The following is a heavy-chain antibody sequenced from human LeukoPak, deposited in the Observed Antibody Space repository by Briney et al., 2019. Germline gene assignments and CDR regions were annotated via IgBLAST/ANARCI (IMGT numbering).Heavy chain of an antibody. J-gene: IGHJ3*01. CDR3: ARASQTYGTKYNVFDV. V-gene: IGHV1-69*15. Sequence: SSVKVSCKCSGGAFSDFAIYWMRQAPGHGLEWMGRITTTFGTTNYAQKFEDRVTISLDGPTNTAYMEMSSLRSEDTAVYYCARASQTYGTKYNVFDVWGQGTMIIVSS. D-gene: IGHD1-26*01. CDR2: ITTTFGTT. CDR1: GGAFSDFA.